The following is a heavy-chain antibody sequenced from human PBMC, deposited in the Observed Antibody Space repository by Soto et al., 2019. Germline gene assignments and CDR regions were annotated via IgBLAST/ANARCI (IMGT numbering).Heavy chain of an antibody. CDR1: GDSISDYS. J-gene: IGHJ5*02. V-gene: IGHV4-4*07. Sequence: SETLSLTCTVSGDSISDYSWSWIRQPTGKGLEWIGRVYVAGGSNYNPSLKSRATISLDRPKNQFSLRLTSVTAADTAVYFCSRGAGPPGLDPWGQGSLVTV. CDR3: SRGAGPPGLDP. CDR2: VYVAGGS.